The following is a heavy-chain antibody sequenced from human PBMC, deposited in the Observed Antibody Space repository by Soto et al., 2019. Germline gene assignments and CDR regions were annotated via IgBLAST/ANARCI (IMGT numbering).Heavy chain of an antibody. J-gene: IGHJ4*02. Sequence: GGSLRLSCAASGFTFSSYGMHWVRQAPGKGLEWVAVISYDGSNKYYADSVRGRFTISRDNSKNTLYLQMNSLRAEDTAVYYCAKLWGTSTYDSSGYPIDYWGQGTLVTVSS. CDR2: ISYDGSNK. CDR1: GFTFSSYG. CDR3: AKLWGTSTYDSSGYPIDY. V-gene: IGHV3-30*18. D-gene: IGHD3-22*01.